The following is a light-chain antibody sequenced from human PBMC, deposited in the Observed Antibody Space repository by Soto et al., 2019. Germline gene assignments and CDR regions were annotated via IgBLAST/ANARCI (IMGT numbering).Light chain of an antibody. Sequence: QSALTQPPSASGTPGQRVTISCSGSGSNIGTTTVNWYQHLPGTAPKLLIYSNNQRPSGVPDRFSGSKSGTSASLAISGLQSDDEAHYYCAAWDDSLNGVVFGGGTTLTVL. V-gene: IGLV1-44*01. J-gene: IGLJ2*01. CDR1: GSNIGTTT. CDR2: SNN. CDR3: AAWDDSLNGVV.